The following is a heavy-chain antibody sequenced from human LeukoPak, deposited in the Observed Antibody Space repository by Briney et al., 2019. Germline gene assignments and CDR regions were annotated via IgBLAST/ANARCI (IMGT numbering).Heavy chain of an antibody. Sequence: PSETLSLTCTVSGGSISSYYWSWIRQPPGKGLEWIGYIYYSGSTNYNPSLKSRVTISVDTSKNQFSLKLSSVTAADTAVYYCARQWLGNDAFDIWGQGTMVTVSS. D-gene: IGHD6-19*01. CDR2: IYYSGST. CDR1: GGSISSYY. V-gene: IGHV4-59*01. CDR3: ARQWLGNDAFDI. J-gene: IGHJ3*02.